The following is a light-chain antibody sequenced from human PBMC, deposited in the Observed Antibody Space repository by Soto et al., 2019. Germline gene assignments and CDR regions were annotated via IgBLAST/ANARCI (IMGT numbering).Light chain of an antibody. V-gene: IGKV4-1*01. Sequence: DIVMTQSPDSLAVSLGERATINCKSSQSVLYSPDNKNYLAWYQHKPGQPPMMLIYWASIRESGVPDRFSGSGSGTDFTLTISSLQSEDVAVYYCQQYYTNSWSFAQGTKVDIK. CDR1: QSVLYSPDNKNY. J-gene: IGKJ1*01. CDR2: WAS. CDR3: QQYYTNSWS.